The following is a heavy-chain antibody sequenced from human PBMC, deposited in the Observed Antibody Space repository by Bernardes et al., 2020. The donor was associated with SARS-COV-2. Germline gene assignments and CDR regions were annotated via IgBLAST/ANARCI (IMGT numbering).Heavy chain of an antibody. CDR1: GFTVSSYW. CDR3: ARGFYSSSYPAYYGMDV. CDR2: IKQDGSAQ. Sequence: GGSLSLSCAASGFTVSSYWMSWVRQAPGQGLEWVANIKQDGSAQSYVDSVKGRFTISRDNAKTSLYLQMNSLRADDTAVYFCARGFYSSSYPAYYGMDVWGQGTTVIVSS. V-gene: IGHV3-7*01. D-gene: IGHD6-13*01. J-gene: IGHJ6*02.